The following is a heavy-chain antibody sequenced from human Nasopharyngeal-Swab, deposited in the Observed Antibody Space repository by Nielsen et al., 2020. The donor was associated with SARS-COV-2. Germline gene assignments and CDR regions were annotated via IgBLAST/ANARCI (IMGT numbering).Heavy chain of an antibody. V-gene: IGHV1-18*01. D-gene: IGHD3-22*01. CDR2: ISAYNGNT. CDR3: ARRSSRDYYDSSGYEDY. CDR1: GYTFTSYG. J-gene: IGHJ4*02. Sequence: ASVKVTCKASGYTFTSYGISWVRQAPGQGLEWMGWISAYNGNTNYEQKLQGRVTMTTDTSTSTAYMELRSLRSDDTAVYYCARRSSRDYYDSSGYEDYWGQGTLVTVSS.